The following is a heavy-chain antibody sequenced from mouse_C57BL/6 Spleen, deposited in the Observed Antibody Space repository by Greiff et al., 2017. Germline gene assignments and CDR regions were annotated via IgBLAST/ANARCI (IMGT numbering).Heavy chain of an antibody. CDR2: IYPGDGGT. Sequence: QVQLQQSGPELVKPGASVKISCKASGYAFSSSWMNWVKQRPGKGLEWIGRIYPGDGGTNYNGKFKGKATLTADKSSSTAYMQISSLTSEDSAVSVCARKDYYSNHEGFAYWGQGTLVTVSA. CDR1: GYAFSSSW. CDR3: ARKDYYSNHEGFAY. J-gene: IGHJ3*01. D-gene: IGHD2-5*01. V-gene: IGHV1-82*01.